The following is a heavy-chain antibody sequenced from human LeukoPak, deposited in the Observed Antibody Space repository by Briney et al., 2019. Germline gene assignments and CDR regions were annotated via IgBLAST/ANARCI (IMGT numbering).Heavy chain of an antibody. D-gene: IGHD2-2*01. CDR2: IYYSGST. Sequence: PSETLSLTCTVSGGSISSYYWSWIRQPPGKGLEWIGYIYYSGSTNYNPSLKSRVTISVDTSKNQFSLKLSSVAAADTAVYYCARAIVVVPAAKGFDAFDIWGQGTMVTVSS. CDR1: GGSISSYY. J-gene: IGHJ3*02. CDR3: ARAIVVVPAAKGFDAFDI. V-gene: IGHV4-59*01.